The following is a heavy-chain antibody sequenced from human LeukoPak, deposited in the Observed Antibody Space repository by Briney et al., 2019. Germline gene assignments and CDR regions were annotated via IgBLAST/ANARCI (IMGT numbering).Heavy chain of an antibody. CDR3: AGGSGWVFDS. CDR1: GFTFSSYS. CDR2: IKQDGSEK. D-gene: IGHD6-19*01. V-gene: IGHV3-7*01. Sequence: TGGSLRLSCAASGFTFSSYSMNWVRQAPGKGPEWVANIKQDGSEKYYVDSVKGRFTISRDNAKNSLYLQMNSLRAEDTAVYYCAGGSGWVFDSWGQGTLVTVSS. J-gene: IGHJ4*02.